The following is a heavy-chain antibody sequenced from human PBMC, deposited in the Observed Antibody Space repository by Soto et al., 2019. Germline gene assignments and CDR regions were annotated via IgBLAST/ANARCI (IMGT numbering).Heavy chain of an antibody. CDR2: INAANGDT. CDR1: GYTFTTYP. Sequence: QVHLVQSGAEVKGPGASVKVSCKASGYTFTTYPIHWVRQAPGQSLEWMGFINAANGDTGYSQKFQGRVIIARDTFASTAYMELSSLRSEDTAVYYCARKGYYGAGIYHFDYWGQGTLVTVSS. J-gene: IGHJ4*02. V-gene: IGHV1-3*01. D-gene: IGHD3-10*01. CDR3: ARKGYYGAGIYHFDY.